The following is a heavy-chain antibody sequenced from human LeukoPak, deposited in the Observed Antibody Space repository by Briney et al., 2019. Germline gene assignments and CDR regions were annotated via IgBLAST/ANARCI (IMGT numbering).Heavy chain of an antibody. Sequence: SVKVSCKASGYTFSSYAISWVRQAPGQGLEWMGGIIPIFGTANYAQKFQGRVTITADESTSTAYMELSSLRSEDTAVYYCARVAVAGYYFDYWGQGTLVTVSS. CDR1: GYTFSSYA. D-gene: IGHD6-19*01. V-gene: IGHV1-69*13. CDR2: IIPIFGTA. J-gene: IGHJ4*02. CDR3: ARVAVAGYYFDY.